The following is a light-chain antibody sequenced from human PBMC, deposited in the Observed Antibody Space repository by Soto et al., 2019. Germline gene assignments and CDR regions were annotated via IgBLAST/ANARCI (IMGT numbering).Light chain of an antibody. CDR3: HQYNSYSWT. J-gene: IGKJ1*01. CDR1: QSISSW. V-gene: IGKV1-5*03. Sequence: DIQMTQSPATPSASVGDRVTVTCRASQSISSWLAWYQQKPGKAPKLLIYKASSLESGVPSRFSGSGSGTEFTLTISSLQPHDFATYYCHQYNSYSWTFGQSTKV. CDR2: KAS.